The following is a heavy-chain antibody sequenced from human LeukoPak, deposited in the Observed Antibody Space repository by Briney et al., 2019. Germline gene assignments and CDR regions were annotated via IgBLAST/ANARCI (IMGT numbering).Heavy chain of an antibody. J-gene: IGHJ4*02. CDR3: AKDGRSGYAELDY. CDR2: ISGSGGST. Sequence: TGGSLRLSCAASGFTFSSYAMSWVRQAPGKGLEWVSAISGSGGSTYYADSVKGRFTFSRDNSKNTLYLQINSLRAEDTAVYSCAKDGRSGYAELDYWGQGPLVTVSS. V-gene: IGHV3-23*01. CDR1: GFTFSSYA. D-gene: IGHD3-22*01.